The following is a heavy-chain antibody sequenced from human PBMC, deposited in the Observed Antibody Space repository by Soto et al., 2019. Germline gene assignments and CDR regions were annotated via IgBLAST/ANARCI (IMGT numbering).Heavy chain of an antibody. Sequence: QVQLVQSGAEVKKPGSSVKVSCKASGGTFSSYAISWVRQAPGQGLEWMGGIIPIFGTANYAQKFQGRVTITADESTSTAYMELSSLRSEDTAVYYCARSGGSWSLQNNNLCDPWGQGTPLTVSS. CDR1: GGTFSSYA. CDR3: ARSGGSWSLQNNNLCDP. D-gene: IGHD6-13*01. CDR2: IIPIFGTA. J-gene: IGHJ5*01. V-gene: IGHV1-69*01.